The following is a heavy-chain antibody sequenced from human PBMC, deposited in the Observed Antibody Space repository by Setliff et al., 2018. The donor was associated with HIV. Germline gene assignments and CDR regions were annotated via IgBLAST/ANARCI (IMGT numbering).Heavy chain of an antibody. Sequence: SETLSLTCVAYGGSLSSYYWNWIRQTPGKGLEWIGEINHSGSTNYNPSLKSRVTISVDTSKNQFSLKLSSVTAADTAVYYCRVWILRDTSDIWGQGTVVTVSS. CDR2: INHSGST. J-gene: IGHJ3*02. CDR1: GGSLSSYY. V-gene: IGHV4-34*03. D-gene: IGHD1-1*01. CDR3: RVWILRDTSDI.